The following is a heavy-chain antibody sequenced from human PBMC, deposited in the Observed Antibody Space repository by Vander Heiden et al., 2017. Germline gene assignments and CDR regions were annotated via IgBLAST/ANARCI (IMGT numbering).Heavy chain of an antibody. J-gene: IGHJ2*01. V-gene: IGHV1-2*02. CDR2: INPNSGGT. Sequence: QVQLVQSGAEVKKPGASVKVSCKTSGYHFTDYYMHWVRQAPGQGLEWMGWINPNSGGTNYAQKFQGRVTMTRDTSISTAYMELSRLRSDDTAVYYCARVIAVAAQNWYFDLWGRGTLVTVSS. CDR1: GYHFTDYY. D-gene: IGHD6-19*01. CDR3: ARVIAVAAQNWYFDL.